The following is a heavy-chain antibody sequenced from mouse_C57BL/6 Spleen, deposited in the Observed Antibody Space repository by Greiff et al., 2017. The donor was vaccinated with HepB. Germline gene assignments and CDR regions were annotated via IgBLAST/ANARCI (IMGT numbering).Heavy chain of an antibody. J-gene: IGHJ2*01. V-gene: IGHV7-3*01. Sequence: EVKLMESGGGLVQPGGSLSLSCAASGFTFTDYYMSWVRQPPGKALEWLGFIRNKANGYTTEYSASVKGRFTISRDNSQSILYLQMNALRAEDSATYYCARYEEGTTVDGFFFDYWGQGTTLTVSS. CDR2: IRNKANGYTT. D-gene: IGHD1-1*01. CDR3: ARYEEGTTVDGFFFDY. CDR1: GFTFTDYY.